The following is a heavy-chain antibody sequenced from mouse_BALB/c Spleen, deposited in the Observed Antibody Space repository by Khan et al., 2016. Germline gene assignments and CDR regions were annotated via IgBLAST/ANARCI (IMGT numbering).Heavy chain of an antibody. CDR1: GFTFSNYW. Sequence: QLEESGGGLVQPGGSMKLSCVASGFTFSNYWMNWVRQSPEKGLEWVADIRLKSNNYATHYAESVNGRFTISRDDSQSKVYLQMNNLRAGDPGIYYCARADCYYVLTMDCWGQGTSVTVSS. J-gene: IGHJ4*01. CDR3: ARADCYYVLTMDC. D-gene: IGHD2-3*01. V-gene: IGHV6-6*02. CDR2: IRLKSNNYAT.